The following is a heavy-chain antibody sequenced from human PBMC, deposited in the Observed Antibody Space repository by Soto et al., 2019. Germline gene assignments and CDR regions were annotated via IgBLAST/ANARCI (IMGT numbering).Heavy chain of an antibody. CDR3: ARVEGPYDYGGNWKMRAFDI. V-gene: IGHV1-69*01. Sequence: QVQLVQSGTEVKKPGSSVKVSCKASGGTFSKYAVSWVRQAPGQGLEWMGGILHIFGTRHYAQNFQGRVTITANESTIMTYMELSSLRSEDTAVYYCARVEGPYDYGGNWKMRAFDIWGQGTMVTVSS. CDR1: GGTFSKYA. D-gene: IGHD4-17*01. J-gene: IGHJ3*02. CDR2: ILHIFGTR.